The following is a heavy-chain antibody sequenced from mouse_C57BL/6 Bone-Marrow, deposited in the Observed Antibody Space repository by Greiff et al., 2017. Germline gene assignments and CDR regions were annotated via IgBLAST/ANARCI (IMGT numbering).Heavy chain of an antibody. CDR2: INPYNGGT. D-gene: IGHD2-14*01. Sequence: VQLTQSGPVLVKPGASVKMSCKASGYTFTDYYMNWVKQSHGKSLEWIGVINPYNGGTSYNQKFKGKATLTVDKSSSTAYMELNSLTSEDSAVDYCARWGLGYEYYFGYWGQGTTLTVSS. V-gene: IGHV1-19*01. J-gene: IGHJ2*01. CDR3: ARWGLGYEYYFGY. CDR1: GYTFTDYY.